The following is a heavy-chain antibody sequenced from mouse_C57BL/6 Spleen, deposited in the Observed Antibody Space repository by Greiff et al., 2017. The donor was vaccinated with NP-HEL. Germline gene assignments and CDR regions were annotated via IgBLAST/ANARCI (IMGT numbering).Heavy chain of an antibody. V-gene: IGHV1-55*01. D-gene: IGHD6-5*01. CDR2: IYPGSGST. J-gene: IGHJ1*03. CDR1: GYTFTSYW. Sequence: VQLQQSGAELVKPGASVKMSCKASGYTFTSYWITWVKQRPGQGLEWIGDIYPGSGSTNYNEKFKSKATLTVDTSSSTAYMQLSSLTSEESAVYYCARKAYGYFDVWGTGTTVTVSS. CDR3: ARKAYGYFDV.